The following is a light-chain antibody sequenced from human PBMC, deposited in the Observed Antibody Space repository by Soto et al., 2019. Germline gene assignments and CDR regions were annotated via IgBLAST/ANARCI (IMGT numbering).Light chain of an antibody. Sequence: DIQMAQSPSSVSASVGDRVTITCRASQGINSRLAWYQQKPGKAPKLLIYFASSLESGVPSRFIGSGSGTDFTLTISSLQPEDFATYYCQQADSHPRTFGGGTKVDIK. J-gene: IGKJ4*01. CDR1: QGINSR. CDR2: FAS. CDR3: QQADSHPRT. V-gene: IGKV1-12*01.